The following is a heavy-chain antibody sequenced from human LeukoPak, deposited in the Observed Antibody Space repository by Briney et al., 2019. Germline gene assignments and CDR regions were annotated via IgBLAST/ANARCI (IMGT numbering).Heavy chain of an antibody. CDR2: ISWNSGSI. D-gene: IGHD5-12*01. Sequence: QPGGSLRLSCAASGFTFDDYAMHWVRQAPGKGLEWVSGISWNSGSIGYADSVKGRFTISRDNAKNSLYLQMSSLRAEDMALYYCAKEISGYDSGGPLDYWGQGTLVTVSS. CDR3: AKEISGYDSGGPLDY. J-gene: IGHJ4*02. CDR1: GFTFDDYA. V-gene: IGHV3-9*03.